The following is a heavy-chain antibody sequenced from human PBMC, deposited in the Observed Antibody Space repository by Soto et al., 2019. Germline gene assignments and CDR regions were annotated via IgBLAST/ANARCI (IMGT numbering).Heavy chain of an antibody. CDR3: ARDLGQPRDY. Sequence: GXSVKVSWEACGVGLSSDPGGLVRQAPGQGLEWMGRIIPILGIANYAQKFQGRVTITADKSTSTAYMELSSLRSEDTAVYYCARDLGQPRDYWGQGTLVTVSS. D-gene: IGHD5-18*01. J-gene: IGHJ4*02. V-gene: IGHV1-69*04. CDR1: GVGLSSDP. CDR2: IIPILGIA.